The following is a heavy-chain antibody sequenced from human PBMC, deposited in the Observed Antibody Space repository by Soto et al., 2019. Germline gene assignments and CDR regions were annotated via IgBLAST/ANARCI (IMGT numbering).Heavy chain of an antibody. J-gene: IGHJ6*03. V-gene: IGHV4-59*08. CDR2: IYYSGST. D-gene: IGHD2-15*01. CDR3: GRLSGPTPWDYYYMDV. Sequence: PSDTLSLTWTVSGGSISSYYWSWIRQPPGKGLEWIGYIYYSGSTNYNPSLKSRVTISVDTSKNQFSLKLSPVTAADTAVYYCGRLSGPTPWDYYYMDVSGKGTTVTVSS. CDR1: GGSISSYY.